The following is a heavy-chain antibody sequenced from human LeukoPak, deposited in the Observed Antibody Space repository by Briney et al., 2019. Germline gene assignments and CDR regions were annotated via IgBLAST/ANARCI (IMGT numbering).Heavy chain of an antibody. CDR3: ARNSGISYGYPFDF. Sequence: SETLSLTCTVSGGSISSYYWNWIRQPPGKGLEWIGYIYYSGSTNYNPSLESRVTMSRDASKNQFSLKLTSVTAADTAVYYCARNSGISYGYPFDFWGRGTLVTVSS. CDR1: GGSISSYY. CDR2: IYYSGST. V-gene: IGHV4-59*08. D-gene: IGHD5-18*01. J-gene: IGHJ4*02.